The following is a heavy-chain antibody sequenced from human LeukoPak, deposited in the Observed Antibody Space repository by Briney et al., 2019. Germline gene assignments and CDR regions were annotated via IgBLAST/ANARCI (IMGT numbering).Heavy chain of an antibody. V-gene: IGHV1-2*02. J-gene: IGHJ4*02. D-gene: IGHD3-22*01. CDR3: ARRYYDSSGYYTEKFDY. Sequence: ASVKVSCKASGYTFTGYYMHWVRQAPGQGLEWMGWINPNSGGTNYAQKLQGRVTMTTDTSTSTAYMELRSLRSDDTAVYYCARRYYDSSGYYTEKFDYWGQGTLVTVSS. CDR1: GYTFTGYY. CDR2: INPNSGGT.